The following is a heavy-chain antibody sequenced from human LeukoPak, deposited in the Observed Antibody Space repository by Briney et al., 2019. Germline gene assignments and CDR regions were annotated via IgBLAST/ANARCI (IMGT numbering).Heavy chain of an antibody. V-gene: IGHV3-23*01. CDR3: ARAGRGFCSGGSCYSDYYYYYGMDV. CDR1: GFTFSSYA. J-gene: IGHJ6*04. Sequence: GGSLRLSCAASGFTFSSYAMSWVRQAPGKGLEWVSAISGSGGSTYYADSVKGRFTISRDNAKNSLYLQMNSLRAEDTAVYYCARAGRGFCSGGSCYSDYYYYYGMDVWGKGTTVTVSS. CDR2: ISGSGGST. D-gene: IGHD2-15*01.